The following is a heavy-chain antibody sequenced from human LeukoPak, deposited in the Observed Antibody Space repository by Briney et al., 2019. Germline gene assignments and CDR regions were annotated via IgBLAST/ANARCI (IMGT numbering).Heavy chain of an antibody. Sequence: PSETLSLTCTVSGGSISSSSYYWGWVRQPPGKGLERIGSIYYGGSTYYNPSLKSRVTISVDTSKNQCSLMLSSVTAADTAVYYCARFPAVTTEYFDYWGQGTLVTVSS. D-gene: IGHD4-17*01. CDR1: GGSISSSSYY. CDR3: ARFPAVTTEYFDY. V-gene: IGHV4-39*01. CDR2: IYYGGST. J-gene: IGHJ4*02.